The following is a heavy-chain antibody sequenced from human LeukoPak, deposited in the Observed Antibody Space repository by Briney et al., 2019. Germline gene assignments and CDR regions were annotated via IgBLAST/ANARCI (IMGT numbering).Heavy chain of an antibody. CDR1: GGSFSGYY. Sequence: SETLSLTCAVYGGSFSGYYWSWIRQPPGKGLEWIGEINHSGSTNYNPSLKSRVTISVDTSKNQFSLKLSSVTAADTAVYYCARCSGCSSTSCYTDWGQGTLVTVSS. J-gene: IGHJ4*02. V-gene: IGHV4-34*01. CDR2: INHSGST. CDR3: ARCSGCSSTSCYTD. D-gene: IGHD2-2*02.